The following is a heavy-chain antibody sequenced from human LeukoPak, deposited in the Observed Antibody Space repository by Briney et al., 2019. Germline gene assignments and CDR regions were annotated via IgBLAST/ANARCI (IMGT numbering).Heavy chain of an antibody. CDR2: IYYSGST. V-gene: IGHV4-30-4*08. Sequence: TLSLTCTVSGGSISSGDYYWSWIRQPPGKGLEWIWYIYYSGSTYYNPSLKSRVTISVDTSKNQFSLKLSSVTAADTAVYYCARGSQGRTSWSYMDVWGKGTTVTVSS. CDR1: GGSISSGDYY. CDR3: ARGSQGRTSWSYMDV. D-gene: IGHD2-2*01. J-gene: IGHJ6*03.